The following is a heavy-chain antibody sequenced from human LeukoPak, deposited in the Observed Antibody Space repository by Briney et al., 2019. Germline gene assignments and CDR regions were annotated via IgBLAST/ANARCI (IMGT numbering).Heavy chain of an antibody. Sequence: GGSLRLSCAASGFTFSSYAMHWVRQAPGKGLEWVAVISYDGSNKYYADSVEGRFTISRDNSKNTLYLQMNSLRAEDTAVYYCARGFDPWGQGTLVTVSS. CDR2: ISYDGSNK. J-gene: IGHJ5*02. CDR1: GFTFSSYA. V-gene: IGHV3-30-3*01. CDR3: ARGFDP.